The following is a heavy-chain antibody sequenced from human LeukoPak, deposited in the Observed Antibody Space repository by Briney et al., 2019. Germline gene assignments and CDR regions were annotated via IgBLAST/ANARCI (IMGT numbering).Heavy chain of an antibody. CDR3: AAEVGYYDSSGYYLPGY. J-gene: IGHJ4*02. CDR2: ISGSDGST. V-gene: IGHV3-23*01. D-gene: IGHD3-22*01. CDR1: GFTFSSYA. Sequence: GGSLRLSCAASGFTFSSYAMTWVRQAPGKGLEWVSAISGSDGSTYYADSVKGRFTISRDNSKNTLYLQMNSLRAEDTAVYCCAAEVGYYDSSGYYLPGYWGQGTLVTVSS.